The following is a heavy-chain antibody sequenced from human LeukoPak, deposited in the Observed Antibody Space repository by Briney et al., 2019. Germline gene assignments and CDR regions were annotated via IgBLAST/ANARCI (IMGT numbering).Heavy chain of an antibody. Sequence: GGSLRLSCAASGFTFSSYWMSWVRQAPGKGLEWVANIKQDGSEKYYVDSVKGRFTISRDNAKNSLYLQMNSLRAEDTAVYYCARAGSSGWYREYGMDVWGQGTTVTVSS. CDR1: GFTFSSYW. D-gene: IGHD6-19*01. J-gene: IGHJ6*02. V-gene: IGHV3-7*01. CDR2: IKQDGSEK. CDR3: ARAGSSGWYREYGMDV.